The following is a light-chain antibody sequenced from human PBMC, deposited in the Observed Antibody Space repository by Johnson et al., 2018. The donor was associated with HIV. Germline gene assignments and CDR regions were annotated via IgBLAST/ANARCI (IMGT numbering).Light chain of an antibody. V-gene: IGLV3-1*01. Sequence: VLTQPPSVSVSPGQTASITCSGDKLGDKYACWYQQKPGQSPVLVIYQDSKRPSGIPERFSGSNSGNTATLTISGTQAMDEADYYCGTWDSSLSAPLYVFGTGTKVTVL. CDR1: KLGDKY. CDR3: GTWDSSLSAPLYV. CDR2: QDS. J-gene: IGLJ1*01.